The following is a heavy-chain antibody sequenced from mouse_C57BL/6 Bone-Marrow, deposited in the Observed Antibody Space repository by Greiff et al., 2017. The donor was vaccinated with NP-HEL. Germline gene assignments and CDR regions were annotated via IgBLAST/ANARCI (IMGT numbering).Heavy chain of an antibody. CDR3: ARNNGSSPSYWYFDV. CDR2: IWTGGGT. D-gene: IGHD1-1*01. CDR1: GFSLTSYA. J-gene: IGHJ1*03. Sequence: VQLQESGPGLVAPSQSLSITCTVSGFSLTSYAISWVRQPPGKGLEWLGVIWTGGGTNYNSALKSRLSISKDNSKSHVFLKMNSLQTDDTARYYCARNNGSSPSYWYFDVWGTGTTVTVSS. V-gene: IGHV2-9-1*01.